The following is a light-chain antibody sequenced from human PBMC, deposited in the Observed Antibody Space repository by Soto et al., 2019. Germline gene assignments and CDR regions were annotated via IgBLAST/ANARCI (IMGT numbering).Light chain of an antibody. J-gene: IGKJ4*01. V-gene: IGKV3-20*01. CDR3: QQYATSPLT. Sequence: DIVLTQSPGTLSLSPGDRAALSCGASQSLSNNFLAWYQQKPGQAPRLLISGASSRATGIPDRFSGSGSGTDFTLPITRVEPEDFAVYYCQQYATSPLTFGGGTKVEIK. CDR1: QSLSNNF. CDR2: GAS.